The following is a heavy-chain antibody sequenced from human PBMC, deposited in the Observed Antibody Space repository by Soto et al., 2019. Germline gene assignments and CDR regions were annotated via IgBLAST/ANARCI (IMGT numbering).Heavy chain of an antibody. D-gene: IGHD5-18*01. J-gene: IGHJ3*02. Sequence: QVQLVESGGGVVQPGRSLRLSCAASGFTFRNYGMHWVRQVPGKALEWVAVISDDGSNKYNVDSVEGRFTISRDNFKNTLHLQMNSMRAEDTAVYYCAKGGGYSYGTNDAFDMWGQGTMVTVSS. CDR1: GFTFRNYG. CDR2: ISDDGSNK. V-gene: IGHV3-30*18. CDR3: AKGGGYSYGTNDAFDM.